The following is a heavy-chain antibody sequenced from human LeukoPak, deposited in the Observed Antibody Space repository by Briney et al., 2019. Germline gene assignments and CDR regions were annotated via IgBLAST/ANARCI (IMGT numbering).Heavy chain of an antibody. CDR2: INPNSGGT. J-gene: IGHJ4*02. D-gene: IGHD6-19*01. V-gene: IGHV1-2*02. Sequence: ASVKVSCKASGYTFTGYYVHWVRQAPGQGLEWMGWINPNSGGTNYAQKFQGRVTMTRDTSTSTVYMELSSLRSEDTAVYYCARGGFSSGWREFDYWGQGTLVTVSS. CDR3: ARGGFSSGWREFDY. CDR1: GYTFTGYY.